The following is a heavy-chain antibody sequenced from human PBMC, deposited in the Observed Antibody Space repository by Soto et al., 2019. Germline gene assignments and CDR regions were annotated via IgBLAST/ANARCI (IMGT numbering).Heavy chain of an antibody. Sequence: QVQLVESGGGVVQPGRSLRLSCAASGFTFSDFDMHWVRQAPGKGLEWVAVISYRGSNKYYAGSVKGRFTISRDNSNNMLYVQMDDLRPNDTAIYYCVKEAHRASRLEYWGRGTLVTVSS. V-gene: IGHV3-30*18. D-gene: IGHD6-6*01. CDR2: ISYRGSNK. CDR3: VKEAHRASRLEY. J-gene: IGHJ4*02. CDR1: GFTFSDFD.